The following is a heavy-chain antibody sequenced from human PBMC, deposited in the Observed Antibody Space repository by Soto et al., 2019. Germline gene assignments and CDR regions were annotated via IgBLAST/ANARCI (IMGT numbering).Heavy chain of an antibody. CDR2: ISSSSSYI. D-gene: IGHD2-2*01. CDR1: GFTFSSYS. J-gene: IGHJ3*02. CDR3: ARDTYCSSTSCYGMSGAFDI. V-gene: IGHV3-21*01. Sequence: GGSLRLSCAASGFTFSSYSMNWVRQAPGKGLEWVPSISSSSSYIYYADSVKGRFTISRDNAKNSLYLQMNSLRAEDTAVYYCARDTYCSSTSCYGMSGAFDIWGQGTMVTVSS.